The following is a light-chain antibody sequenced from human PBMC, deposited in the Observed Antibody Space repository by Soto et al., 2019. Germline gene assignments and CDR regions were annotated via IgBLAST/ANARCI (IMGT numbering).Light chain of an antibody. Sequence: EIVLTQSPGTLSLSPGEGGTLSCRASQSVSSNNLAWYQQKPGQAPRPLIYGASNRATGVPDRFSGSGSGTDFTLTISRLEPEDFAVYHCQQYGRSPLTFGGGTKVEIK. J-gene: IGKJ4*01. CDR2: GAS. CDR3: QQYGRSPLT. V-gene: IGKV3-20*01. CDR1: QSVSSNN.